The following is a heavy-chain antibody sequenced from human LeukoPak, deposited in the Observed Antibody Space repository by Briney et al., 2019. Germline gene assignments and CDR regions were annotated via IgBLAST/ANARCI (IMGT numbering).Heavy chain of an antibody. J-gene: IGHJ4*02. V-gene: IGHV1-69*05. CDR3: ARAGYYCDSSGYSEGGEYYFDY. Sequence: SVKVSCKASGGTFSSYAISWVRQAPGQGLEWMGGIIPIFGTANYAQKFQGRVTITTDESTSTAYMELSSLRSEDTAVYYCARAGYYCDSSGYSEGGEYYFDYWGQGTLVTVSS. CDR2: IIPIFGTA. CDR1: GGTFSSYA. D-gene: IGHD3-22*01.